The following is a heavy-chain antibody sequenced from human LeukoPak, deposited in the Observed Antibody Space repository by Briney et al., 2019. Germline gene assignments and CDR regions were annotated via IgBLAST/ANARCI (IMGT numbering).Heavy chain of an antibody. J-gene: IGHJ5*02. CDR2: IYYSGST. D-gene: IGHD3-3*01. Sequence: SETLSLTCTVSGGSISSYYWSWIRQPPGKGLEWIGYIYYSGSTNYNPSLKSRVTISVDTSKNQFSLKLSSVTAADTAVYYCAREALYDFWSGYWDANNWFDPWGQGTLVTVSS. CDR3: AREALYDFWSGYWDANNWFDP. CDR1: GGSISSYY. V-gene: IGHV4-59*12.